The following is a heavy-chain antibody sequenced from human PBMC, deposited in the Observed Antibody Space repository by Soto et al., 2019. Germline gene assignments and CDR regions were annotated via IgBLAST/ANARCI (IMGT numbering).Heavy chain of an antibody. V-gene: IGHV1-46*01. CDR1: GYNFVAYY. Sequence: QVQLVQSGAEVRKPGASVKVSCKTSGYNFVAYYLHWVRQAPGQGLEWMAVFNPGGGGGTHYAQQFQGRLMVTSDPSTSTVLMELRSLTSEDSAVYFCVRVDNFGSGSYPFWGQGTLVTVSS. CDR3: VRVDNFGSGSYPF. CDR2: FNPGGGGGT. J-gene: IGHJ4*02. D-gene: IGHD3-10*01.